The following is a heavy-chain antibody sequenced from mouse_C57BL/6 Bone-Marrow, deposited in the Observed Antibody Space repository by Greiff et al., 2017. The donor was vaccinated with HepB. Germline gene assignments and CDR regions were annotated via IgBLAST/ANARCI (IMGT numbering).Heavy chain of an antibody. CDR3: ARGRTTVPYFDY. CDR2: FHPYNDDT. CDR1: GYTFTTYP. J-gene: IGHJ2*01. D-gene: IGHD1-1*01. Sequence: QVQLKESGAELVKPGASVKMSCKASGYTFTTYPIEWMKQNHGKSLEWIGNFHPYNDDTKYNEKFKGKATLTVEKSSSTVYLELSRLTSDDSAVYYCARGRTTVPYFDYWGQGTTLTVSS. V-gene: IGHV1-47*01.